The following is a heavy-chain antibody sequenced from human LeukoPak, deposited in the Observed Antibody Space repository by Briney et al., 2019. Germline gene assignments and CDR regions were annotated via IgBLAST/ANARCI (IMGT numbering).Heavy chain of an antibody. V-gene: IGHV3-23*01. CDR1: GFTFSSYA. J-gene: IGHJ3*02. CDR3: ARDGSWGAFEI. Sequence: GGSLRLSCAASGFTFSSYAMSWVRQAPGKGLEWVSAISGSRTYYTDSVKGRFTISRDNPKNTLYLQMNSLRAEDTAVYYCARDGSWGAFEIWGQGTMVTVSS. D-gene: IGHD6-13*01. CDR2: ISGSRT.